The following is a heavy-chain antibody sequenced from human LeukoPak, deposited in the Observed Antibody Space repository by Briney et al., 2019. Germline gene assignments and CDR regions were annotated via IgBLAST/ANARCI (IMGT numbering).Heavy chain of an antibody. V-gene: IGHV3-64*01. D-gene: IGHD4-17*01. CDR2: ISHNGGST. Sequence: GGSLRLSCLASGFTFYSYSMHWVRQTPGKGLEYVSAISHNGGSTYYASSVKGRFTISRDNSKNTLYLQMGSLRAEDMAVYYCARDISPSDFGDYKPYDVRDVWGQGTTVTVSS. J-gene: IGHJ6*02. CDR1: GFTFYSYS. CDR3: ARDISPSDFGDYKPYDVRDV.